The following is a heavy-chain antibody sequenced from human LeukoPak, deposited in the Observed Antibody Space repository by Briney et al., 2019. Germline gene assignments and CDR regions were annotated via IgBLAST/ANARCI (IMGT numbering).Heavy chain of an antibody. Sequence: KISCQASGYKFVSQWIGWVRQAPGQGLEWMGGIIPIFGTANYAQKFQGRVTITADESTSTAYMELSSLRSEDTAVYYCARAVGRSITIGVNYDFWSGYNFDYWGQGTLVTVSS. CDR1: GYKFVSQW. CDR2: IIPIFGTA. V-gene: IGHV1-69*01. J-gene: IGHJ4*02. D-gene: IGHD3-3*01. CDR3: ARAVGRSITIGVNYDFWSGYNFDY.